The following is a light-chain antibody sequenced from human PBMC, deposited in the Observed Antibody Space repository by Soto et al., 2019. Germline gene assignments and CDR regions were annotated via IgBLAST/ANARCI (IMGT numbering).Light chain of an antibody. V-gene: IGKV3-20*01. CDR2: HAS. CDR1: QSVSRY. CDR3: QQYGSSPRT. Sequence: EIVLTQSPDTLSLSPGERATLSCRADQSVSRYLAWYQQKPGQAPRLLIYHASNRATGIPARFSGSGSGTDFTLTISRLEPEDFAVYYCQQYGSSPRTFGQGTKVDIK. J-gene: IGKJ1*01.